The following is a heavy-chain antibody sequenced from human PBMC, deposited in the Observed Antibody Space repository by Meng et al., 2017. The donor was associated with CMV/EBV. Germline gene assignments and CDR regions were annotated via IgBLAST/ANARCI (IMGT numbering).Heavy chain of an antibody. Sequence: GESLTISCAASGFTFDDYGMSWVRQAPGKGLEWVSGINWNGGSTGYADSVKGRFTISRDNAKNSLYLQMNSLRAEDTALYYCARDQDSYYYDSSGYWDYWGQGTLVTVSS. CDR2: INWNGGST. V-gene: IGHV3-20*04. CDR1: GFTFDDYG. J-gene: IGHJ4*02. D-gene: IGHD3-22*01. CDR3: ARDQDSYYYDSSGYWDY.